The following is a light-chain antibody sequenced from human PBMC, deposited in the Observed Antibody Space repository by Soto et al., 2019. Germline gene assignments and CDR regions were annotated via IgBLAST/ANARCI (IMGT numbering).Light chain of an antibody. J-gene: IGLJ2*01. V-gene: IGLV2-11*01. CDR2: DVS. CDR1: SSDVGGYNF. CDR3: CSYAGSYSVV. Sequence: QSALTQPRSVSGSPGQSVTISCTGTSSDVGGYNFVSWYQQHSGKAPKLIIVDVSKRPSGVPDRFSGSKSGKTASLTISGLQAEDEADYYCCSYAGSYSVVFGGGTKLTVL.